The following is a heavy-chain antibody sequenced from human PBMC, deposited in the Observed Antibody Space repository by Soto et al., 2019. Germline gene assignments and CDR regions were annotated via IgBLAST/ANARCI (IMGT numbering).Heavy chain of an antibody. D-gene: IGHD5-12*01. CDR2: IYYSGST. Sequence: SETLSLTCTVSGDSIRSYYWTWIRQPPGKGLELIGYIYYSGSTRYNPSLKSRVTISVDMSKNQFSLKLSSVIAADTAVYYCARAYGGFDNGLDVWGQGTTVTVSS. CDR3: ARAYGGFDNGLDV. V-gene: IGHV4-59*01. CDR1: GDSIRSYY. J-gene: IGHJ6*02.